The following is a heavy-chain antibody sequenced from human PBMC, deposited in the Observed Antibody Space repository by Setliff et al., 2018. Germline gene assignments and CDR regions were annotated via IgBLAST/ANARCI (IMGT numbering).Heavy chain of an antibody. J-gene: IGHJ6*03. CDR3: ARMAVRVASRPSSPLDYYYYMDL. CDR2: INHSGSA. Sequence: SETLSLTCAVYGGSFSGHHWCWIRQPPWKGLEWIGEINHSGSANYNPSLRSRVTMSVDTSKSHFSLTLRSLTAADTAVYYCARMAVRVASRPSSPLDYYYYMDLWGKGATVTVSS. CDR1: GGSFSGHH. V-gene: IGHV4-34*01. D-gene: IGHD6-6*01.